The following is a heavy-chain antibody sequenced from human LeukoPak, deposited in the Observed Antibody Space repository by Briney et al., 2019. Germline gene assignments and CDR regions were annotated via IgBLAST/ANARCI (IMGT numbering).Heavy chain of an antibody. V-gene: IGHV3-64D*06. CDR1: GFTFNSYA. CDR2: ISSNGGSA. Sequence: GGSLRLSCSASGFTFNSYAMHWVRQAPGKGLEYVSAISSNGGSAYYAGSVKGRFTISRDNSKNTLYLQMSSLRAEDTAVYYCVKRDGYSSGAFDTWGQGTMVTVSS. CDR3: VKRDGYSSGAFDT. J-gene: IGHJ3*02. D-gene: IGHD5-24*01.